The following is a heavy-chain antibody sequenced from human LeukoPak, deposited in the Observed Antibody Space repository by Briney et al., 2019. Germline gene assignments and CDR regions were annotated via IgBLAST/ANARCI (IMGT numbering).Heavy chain of an antibody. D-gene: IGHD6-13*01. J-gene: IGHJ3*02. CDR3: ALDSSGWSDDSFDI. V-gene: IGHV4-59*01. Sequence: SETLSLTCTVSGGSISSYYWSWIRQPPGKGLEWIGYIYYSGSTNYNPSLKSRVTISVDTSKNQFSLKLSSVTAADTAVYYCALDSSGWSDDSFDIWGHGTMVTVSS. CDR1: GGSISSYY. CDR2: IYYSGST.